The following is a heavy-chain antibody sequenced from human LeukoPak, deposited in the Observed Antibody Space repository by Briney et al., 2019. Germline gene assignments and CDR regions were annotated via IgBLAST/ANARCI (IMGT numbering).Heavy chain of an antibody. D-gene: IGHD1-26*01. CDR3: ARLMWELPPHYYYMDV. CDR1: GFTFSSFS. V-gene: IGHV3-48*04. Sequence: GGSLRLSCAASGFTFSSFSMNWVRQAPGKGLEWVSYISSSSTIKYADSVKGRFTLSRDNAKNSLYLQMNSLRAEDTAVYYCARLMWELPPHYYYMDVWGKGTTVTISS. J-gene: IGHJ6*03. CDR2: ISSSSTI.